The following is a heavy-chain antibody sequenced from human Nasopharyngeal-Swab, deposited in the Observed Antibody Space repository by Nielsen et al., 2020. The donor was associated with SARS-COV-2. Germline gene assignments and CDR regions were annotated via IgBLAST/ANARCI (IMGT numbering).Heavy chain of an antibody. J-gene: IGHJ6*02. CDR3: ARDRGEMATIRGYYYYYGMDV. CDR1: GFTFDDYN. V-gene: IGHV3-43*01. D-gene: IGHD5-24*01. Sequence: GGSLRLSCAASGFTFDDYNIHWVRQAPGKAPEWVSTITWDGANTHYADSVKGRFTISRDTKNTLYLQMNSLRAEDTAVYYCARDRGEMATIRGYYYYYGMDVWGQGTTVTVSS. CDR2: ITWDGANT.